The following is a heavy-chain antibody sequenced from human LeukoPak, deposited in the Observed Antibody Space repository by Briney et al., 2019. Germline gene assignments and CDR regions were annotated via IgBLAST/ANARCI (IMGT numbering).Heavy chain of an antibody. CDR2: IIPIFGTA. Sequence: GASVKVSCKASGGTFSSYAISWVGQAPGQGLEWMGGIIPIFGTANYAQKFQGRVTITADESTSTAYMELSSLRSEDTAVYYCASEGRERDDYGDQSLSYSWPDYYYGMDVWGQGTTVTVSS. CDR1: GGTFSSYA. CDR3: ASEGRERDDYGDQSLSYSWPDYYYGMDV. D-gene: IGHD4-17*01. J-gene: IGHJ6*02. V-gene: IGHV1-69*13.